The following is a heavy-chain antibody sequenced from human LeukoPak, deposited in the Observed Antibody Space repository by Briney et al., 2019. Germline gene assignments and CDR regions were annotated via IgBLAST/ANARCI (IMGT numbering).Heavy chain of an antibody. CDR2: IFYSGST. V-gene: IGHV4-39*01. D-gene: IGHD2-15*01. CDR1: GGSISTSSYY. J-gene: IGHJ3*02. Sequence: SETLSLTCTVSGGSISTSSYYWGWIRQPPGKGLEWIGNIFYSGSTYYGPSLKSRLTISLDTSRNQFSLKLNSVTAADTAVYYCARHDIVVVVAASGVCDAFDIWGQGTMVTVSS. CDR3: ARHDIVVVVAASGVCDAFDI.